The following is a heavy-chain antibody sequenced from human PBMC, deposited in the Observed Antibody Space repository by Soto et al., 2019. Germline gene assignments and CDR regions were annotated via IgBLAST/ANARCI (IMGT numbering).Heavy chain of an antibody. CDR1: GDSFTSYW. V-gene: IGHV5-51*01. D-gene: IGHD6-13*01. J-gene: IGHJ6*02. Sequence: EVQLVQSGAEVKKPGESLKISCKGSGDSFTSYWIGWVRQMPGKGLEWMGIIYPGDSDTRYTPSFQGQVTISADKSISPAYLQGSSLKASDTAMYYCARERKGIAEAGNRQSMDVWGQGTTVTVSS. CDR2: IYPGDSDT. CDR3: ARERKGIAEAGNRQSMDV.